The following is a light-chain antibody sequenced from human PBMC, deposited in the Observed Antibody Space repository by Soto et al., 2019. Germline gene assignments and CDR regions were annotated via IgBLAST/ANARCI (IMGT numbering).Light chain of an antibody. CDR1: SSDVGGYNY. V-gene: IGLV2-14*01. CDR2: DVS. CDR3: SSYTSSGALYV. J-gene: IGLJ1*01. Sequence: QSSLTQPASVSGSPGQSITISCTGTSSDVGGYNYVPWYQQHPGKAPKLMIYDVSYRPSGVSNRFSGSKSGNTASLTISGLQAEDKADYYCSSYTSSGALYVFGTGTKVTVL.